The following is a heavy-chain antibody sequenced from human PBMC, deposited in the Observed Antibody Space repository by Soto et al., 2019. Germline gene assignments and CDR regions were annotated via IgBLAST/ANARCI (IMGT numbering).Heavy chain of an antibody. Sequence: GGSLRLSCAASGFTFSSYAMSWVRQAPGKGLEWVSAISGSGGSTYYADSVKGRFTISRDNSKNTLYLQMNSLRAEDTAVYYCAKDQGIQLWSYYFDYWRQGTLVTVSS. D-gene: IGHD5-18*01. J-gene: IGHJ4*02. CDR1: GFTFSSYA. CDR2: ISGSGGST. CDR3: AKDQGIQLWSYYFDY. V-gene: IGHV3-23*01.